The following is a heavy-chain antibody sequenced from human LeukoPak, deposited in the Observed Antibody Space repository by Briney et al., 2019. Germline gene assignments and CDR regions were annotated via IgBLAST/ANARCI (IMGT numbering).Heavy chain of an antibody. CDR3: ARVSYDSSGYPFDY. D-gene: IGHD3-22*01. Sequence: SETLSLTCAVYGGSFSGYYWSWIRQPPGKGLEWIGEINHSGSTNYNPPLKSRVTISVDTSKNQFSLKLSSVTAADTAVYYCARVSYDSSGYPFDYWGQGTPVTVSS. V-gene: IGHV4-34*01. J-gene: IGHJ4*02. CDR1: GGSFSGYY. CDR2: INHSGST.